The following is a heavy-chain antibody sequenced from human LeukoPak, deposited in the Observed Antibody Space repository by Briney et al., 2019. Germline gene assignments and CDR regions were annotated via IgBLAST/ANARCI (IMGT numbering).Heavy chain of an antibody. V-gene: IGHV1-24*01. CDR3: ATVRYDSSGYYYAEYFQH. D-gene: IGHD3-22*01. Sequence: AASVKVSCKVSGYTLTELSMHWVRHAPGKGLEWMGGFDPEDGETIYAQKSQGRVTMTEDTSTDTAYMELSSLRSEDTAVYYCATVRYDSSGYYYAEYFQHWGQGTLVTVSS. J-gene: IGHJ1*01. CDR1: GYTLTELS. CDR2: FDPEDGET.